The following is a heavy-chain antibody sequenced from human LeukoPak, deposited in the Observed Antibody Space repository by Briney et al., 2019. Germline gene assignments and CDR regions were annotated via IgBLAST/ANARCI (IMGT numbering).Heavy chain of an antibody. CDR1: GGSFSGYY. J-gene: IGHJ5*02. CDR3: ARDRGLYYDYIWGSYRYTRTFDP. D-gene: IGHD3-16*02. Sequence: PSETLSLTCAVYGGSFSGYYWSWIRQPPGKGLEWIGEINHSGSTNYNPSPKSRVTISVDTSKNQFSLKLSSVTAADTAVYYCARDRGLYYDYIWGSYRYTRTFDPWGQGTLVTVSS. V-gene: IGHV4-34*01. CDR2: INHSGST.